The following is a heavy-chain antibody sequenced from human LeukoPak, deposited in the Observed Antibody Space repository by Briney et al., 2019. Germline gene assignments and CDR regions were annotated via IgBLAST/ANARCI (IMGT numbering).Heavy chain of an antibody. D-gene: IGHD3-9*01. J-gene: IGHJ6*02. CDR3: AKSSDYDILTGYYPGYYGMDV. V-gene: IGHV3-21*04. Sequence: GGSLRLSCAASGFTFSSNSMNWVRQAPGKGLQWVSSISSSSDYIYYADSVKGRFTISRDNAKNSLYLEMNSLRAEDTAVYYCAKSSDYDILTGYYPGYYGMDVWGQGTTVTVSS. CDR2: ISSSSDYI. CDR1: GFTFSSNS.